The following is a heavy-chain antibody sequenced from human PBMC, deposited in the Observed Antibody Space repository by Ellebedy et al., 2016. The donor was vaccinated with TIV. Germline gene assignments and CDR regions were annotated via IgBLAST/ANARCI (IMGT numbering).Heavy chain of an antibody. Sequence: PGGSLRLSCVASGFDFGSYSMNWVRQAPGKGLEWVSYISSTSSRMFYAGSVKGRFTISRDNAKRSLHLQMSSLRDEDTAVYYCARDPEWVVQDGDRWGQGTLVTVSS. V-gene: IGHV3-48*02. D-gene: IGHD4-17*01. CDR2: ISSTSSRM. J-gene: IGHJ4*02. CDR3: ARDPEWVVQDGDR. CDR1: GFDFGSYS.